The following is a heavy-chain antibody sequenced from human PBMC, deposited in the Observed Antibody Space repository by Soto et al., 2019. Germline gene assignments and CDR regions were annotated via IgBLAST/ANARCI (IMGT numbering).Heavy chain of an antibody. D-gene: IGHD6-13*01. Sequence: QVQLVQSGAEVKKPGSSVKVSCKASGGTFSSYAISWVRQAPGQGLEWMGGIIPIFGTANYAQKFQVRVTITADESTSTAYMELSSLRSEDTAVYYCARVGYSSSWANYYYGMDVWGQGTTVTVSS. J-gene: IGHJ6*02. V-gene: IGHV1-69*01. CDR1: GGTFSSYA. CDR3: ARVGYSSSWANYYYGMDV. CDR2: IIPIFGTA.